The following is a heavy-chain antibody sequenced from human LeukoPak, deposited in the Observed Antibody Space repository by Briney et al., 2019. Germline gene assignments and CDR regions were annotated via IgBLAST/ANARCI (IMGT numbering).Heavy chain of an antibody. CDR2: INPNRSGT. CDR3: SRVYPYYDSSSYFDY. Sequence: GASVKVSCKASGYTFTGYYMHWVRQAPGQGLAWMGWINPNRSGTNYAQKFQGRVNMNRDTSIITAYMELIRLRTDDTAVYYCSRVYPYYDSSSYFDYWGQGTLVTVSS. CDR1: GYTFTGYY. J-gene: IGHJ4*02. D-gene: IGHD3-22*01. V-gene: IGHV1-2*02.